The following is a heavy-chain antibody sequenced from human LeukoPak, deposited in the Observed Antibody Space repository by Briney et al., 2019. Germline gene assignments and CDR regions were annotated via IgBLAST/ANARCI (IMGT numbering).Heavy chain of an antibody. D-gene: IGHD5-12*01. J-gene: IGHJ4*02. Sequence: GGSLRLSCAASGLTFDDYGMSWVRQAPGKGLEWVSGINWNGGSTGYADSVRGRFAISRDNAKNSLFLQMNSLRAEDTALYYCARMAFGISGYNGAYSWSQGTLVIVSS. CDR1: GLTFDDYG. CDR3: ARMAFGISGYNGAYS. V-gene: IGHV3-20*04. CDR2: INWNGGST.